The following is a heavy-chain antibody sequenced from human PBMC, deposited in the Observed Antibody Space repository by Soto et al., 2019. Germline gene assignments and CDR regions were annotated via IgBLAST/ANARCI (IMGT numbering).Heavy chain of an antibody. CDR2: IKEDGSER. Sequence: GGSLRLSCADSGFTFRSYWMSWVRQAPGKGLEWVANIKEDGSERYYVDSVRGRFTISRDNAQNSLYLQMNSLRAEDTAVYYCAREFGYCSGGSCYFYFDYWGQGTQVTVSS. D-gene: IGHD2-15*01. CDR3: AREFGYCSGGSCYFYFDY. V-gene: IGHV3-7*03. J-gene: IGHJ4*02. CDR1: GFTFRSYW.